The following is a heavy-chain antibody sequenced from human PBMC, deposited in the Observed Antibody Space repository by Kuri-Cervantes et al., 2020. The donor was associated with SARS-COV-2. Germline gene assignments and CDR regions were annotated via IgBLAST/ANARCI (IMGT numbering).Heavy chain of an antibody. Sequence: KVSCKGSGYSFTSYWIGWVRQMPGKGLECMGVIYPGDSDTTYSPSFQGQVTISVDKSISTACLQWSSLKASDTAIYYCARHSITVFGALTAPFDSWGQGTLVTVSS. V-gene: IGHV5-51*01. D-gene: IGHD3-3*01. CDR3: ARHSITVFGALTAPFDS. CDR1: GYSFTSYW. J-gene: IGHJ5*01. CDR2: IYPGDSDT.